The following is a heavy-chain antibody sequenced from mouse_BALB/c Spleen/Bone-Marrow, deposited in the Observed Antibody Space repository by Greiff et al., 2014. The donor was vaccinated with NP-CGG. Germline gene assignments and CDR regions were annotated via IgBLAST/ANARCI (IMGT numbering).Heavy chain of an antibody. D-gene: IGHD2-1*01. J-gene: IGHJ2*01. CDR1: GYTFTDHA. CDR2: ISPGNGDI. V-gene: IGHV1S53*02. CDR3: RRSVGNPFDH. Sequence: VPLQQSDAELVKPGASVKISCKASGYTFTDHAIHWVKQKPEQGLEWIGYISPGNGDIKYNEKFKGKATLTADKSSSTAYMQLSGPTSEDSAVYICRRSVGNPFDHWGQGTTLTVSS.